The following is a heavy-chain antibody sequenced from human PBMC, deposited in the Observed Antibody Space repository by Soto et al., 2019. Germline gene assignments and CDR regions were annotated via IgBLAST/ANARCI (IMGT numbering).Heavy chain of an antibody. D-gene: IGHD3-3*01. CDR1: GGSISSYY. J-gene: IGHJ4*02. CDR3: ARGDSVRVANSPDYFDH. V-gene: IGHV4-59*01. CDR2: IYYSGST. Sequence: QVLLQESGPGLVKPSETLSLTCTVSGGSISSYYWSWIRQPPGKGLEYIGYIYYSGSTNYNPSLKSRVTRSIDTSRNQFSLKLTSVTAADTAVYYCARGDSVRVANSPDYFDHWGQGTLVTASS.